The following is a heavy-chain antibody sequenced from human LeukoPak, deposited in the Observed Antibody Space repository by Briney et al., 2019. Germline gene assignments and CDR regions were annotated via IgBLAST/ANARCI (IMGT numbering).Heavy chain of an antibody. CDR3: ASDIVATTGSAFDI. D-gene: IGHD5-12*01. CDR1: GFTFSDYY. CDR2: ISPSSIYT. Sequence: GGSLRLSCAASGFTFSDYYMSWIRLAPGKGLEWVSYISPSSIYTDYADSVKGRFTISRDNAKNSLYLQMNSLRAEDTAVYYCASDIVATTGSAFDIWGQGTMVTVSS. J-gene: IGHJ3*02. V-gene: IGHV3-11*05.